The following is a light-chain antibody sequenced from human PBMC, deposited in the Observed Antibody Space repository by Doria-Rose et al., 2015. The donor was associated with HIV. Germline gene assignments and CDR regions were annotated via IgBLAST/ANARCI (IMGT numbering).Light chain of an antibody. J-gene: IGKJ3*01. CDR2: WAS. V-gene: IGKV4-1*01. CDR3: QQYYDTPS. CDR1: QSLLYTSKHY. Sequence: DIQLTQSPESLGMSLGERATLNCKSNQSLLYTSKHYLAWYQQKPGQPPNLLIYWASTRQSGVHARFSGSGSGTDFTLTISSLEAEDVAVYYCQQYYDTPSFGPGTTVDIK.